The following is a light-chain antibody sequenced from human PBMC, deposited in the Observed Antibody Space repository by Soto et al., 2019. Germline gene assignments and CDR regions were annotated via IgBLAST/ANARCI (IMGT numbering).Light chain of an antibody. V-gene: IGKV1-8*01. CDR3: QQYYSYLIT. CDR2: AAS. CDR1: QGISSY. Sequence: AIRMTQSPSSFSASTGDRVTITCRASQGISSYLAWYQQKPGKAPKLLIYAASTLQSGVPSRFSGSGSGTDFTLTISCLQPEDFATYYCQQYYSYLITFGQGTRLEIK. J-gene: IGKJ5*01.